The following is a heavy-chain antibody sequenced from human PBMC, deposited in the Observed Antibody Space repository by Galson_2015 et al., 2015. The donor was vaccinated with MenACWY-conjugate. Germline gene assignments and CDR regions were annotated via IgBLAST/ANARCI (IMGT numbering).Heavy chain of an antibody. CDR1: GFSFSAYS. V-gene: IGHV3-48*02. D-gene: IGHD4-11*01. CDR2: INGRSSTI. J-gene: IGHJ4*02. Sequence: SLRLSCATSGFSFSAYSMHWVRQAPGKGLEWVSYINGRSSTIYYADSVKGRFTVSRDNAKNSLYLQMNSLRDEDTAIYYCVRVGPADYNGYRVNRDYWGQGTLVTVSS. CDR3: VRVGPADYNGYRVNRDY.